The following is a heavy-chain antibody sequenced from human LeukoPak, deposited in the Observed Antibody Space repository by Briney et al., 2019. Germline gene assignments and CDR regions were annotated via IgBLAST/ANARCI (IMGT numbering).Heavy chain of an antibody. J-gene: IGHJ6*03. CDR1: GYTFTSYD. D-gene: IGHD3-22*01. Sequence: ASVKVSCKASGYTFTSYDINWVRQATGQGLEWMGWMNPNSGNTGYAQKFQGRVTMTRNTSISTAYMELSSLRSEDTALYYCSRGYDTSASGYTDVWGKGTTVTVSS. CDR2: MNPNSGNT. CDR3: SRGYDTSASGYTDV. V-gene: IGHV1-8*01.